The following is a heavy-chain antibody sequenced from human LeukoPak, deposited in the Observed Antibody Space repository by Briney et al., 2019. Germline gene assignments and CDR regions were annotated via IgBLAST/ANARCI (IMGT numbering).Heavy chain of an antibody. J-gene: IGHJ3*02. CDR1: GFTFSSYA. V-gene: IGHV3-23*01. Sequence: GGSLRLSCAASGFTFSSYAMSWVRQAPGKGLEWVSAISGSGGSTYYADSVKGRFTISRDNSKNTLYLQMNSLRAEDTAVYYCAKDLFAAAGLGDAFDIWGQGTMVTVFS. D-gene: IGHD6-13*01. CDR3: AKDLFAAAGLGDAFDI. CDR2: ISGSGGST.